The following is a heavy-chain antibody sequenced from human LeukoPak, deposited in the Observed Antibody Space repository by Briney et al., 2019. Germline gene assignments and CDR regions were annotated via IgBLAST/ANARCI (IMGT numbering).Heavy chain of an antibody. CDR2: ISGSGGST. CDR1: GFTFSSYW. Sequence: GGSLRLSCAASGFTFSSYWMHWVRHAPGKGLEWVSAISGSGGSTYYADSVKGRFTISRDNSKNTLYLQMNSLRAEDTAVYYCAKAQYSSGWYDAFDIWGQGTMVTVSS. J-gene: IGHJ3*02. CDR3: AKAQYSSGWYDAFDI. V-gene: IGHV3-23*01. D-gene: IGHD6-19*01.